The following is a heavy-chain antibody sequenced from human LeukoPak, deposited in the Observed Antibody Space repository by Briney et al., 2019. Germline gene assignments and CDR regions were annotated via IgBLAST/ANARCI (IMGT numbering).Heavy chain of an antibody. CDR3: ARVIGYCSGGSCSYYYYGMDV. D-gene: IGHD2-15*01. Sequence: ASVKVSCTASGYTFTSYGISWVRQAPGQGLEWMGWISAYNGNTNYAQKLQGRVTMTTDTSTSTAYMELRSLRSDDTAVYYCARVIGYCSGGSCSYYYYGMDVWGQGTTVTVSS. J-gene: IGHJ6*02. CDR2: ISAYNGNT. CDR1: GYTFTSYG. V-gene: IGHV1-18*01.